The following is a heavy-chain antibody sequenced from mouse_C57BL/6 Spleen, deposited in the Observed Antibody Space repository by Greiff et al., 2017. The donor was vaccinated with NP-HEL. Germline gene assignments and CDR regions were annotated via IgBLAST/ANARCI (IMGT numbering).Heavy chain of an antibody. CDR1: GFTFTSYS. CDR2: IISGGDYI. Sequence: EVKLVQSGDGLVKPGASLKLSCAASGFTFTSYSMSWVRQTPEKSLEWVAYIISGGDYIYYADTVKGRFTISRDNARNTLYLQMSSLTSEDTAMYYCTRDDYYWYFDVWGTGTTVTVSS. V-gene: IGHV5-9-1*02. CDR3: TRDDYYWYFDV. D-gene: IGHD2-4*01. J-gene: IGHJ1*03.